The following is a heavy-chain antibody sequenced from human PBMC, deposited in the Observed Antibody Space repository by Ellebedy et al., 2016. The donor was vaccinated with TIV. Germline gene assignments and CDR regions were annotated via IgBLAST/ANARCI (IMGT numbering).Heavy chain of an antibody. V-gene: IGHV4-34*01. CDR3: ARRLYYYGSGSYLHWYFDL. Sequence: GSLRLSCAVYGGSFSGYYWSWIRQPPGKGLEWIGEINHSGSTYYNPSLKSRVTISVDTSKNQFSLKLSSVTAADTAVYYCARRLYYYGSGSYLHWYFDLWGRGTLVTVSS. D-gene: IGHD3-10*01. CDR2: INHSGST. CDR1: GGSFSGYY. J-gene: IGHJ2*01.